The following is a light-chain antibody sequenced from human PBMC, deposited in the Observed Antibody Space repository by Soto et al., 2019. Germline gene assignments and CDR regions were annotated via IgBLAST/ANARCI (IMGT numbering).Light chain of an antibody. CDR1: QSVNNL. CDR3: QQYYQWSIT. Sequence: EIVLTQSPASLSVSPGERATLSCRASQSVNNLLAWYQQKPGQTPRLLIYGASTRATGIPARFSGSGSGTEFTLSISSLQSEVFAVYFCQQYYQWSITFGLGTRLE. V-gene: IGKV3D-15*01. J-gene: IGKJ5*01. CDR2: GAS.